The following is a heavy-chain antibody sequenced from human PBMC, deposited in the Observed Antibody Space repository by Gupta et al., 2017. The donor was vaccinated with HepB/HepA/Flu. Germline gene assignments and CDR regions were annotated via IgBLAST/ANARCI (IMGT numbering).Heavy chain of an antibody. V-gene: IGHV4-39*01. Sequence: QLQLPESGPGLVKPSETLSLTCSVSGGSISSSGYYWCWIRQPPGKGLEWIGTTDYSGSAYYNRSRKSPITMAVDTYKNEFSLRLTSVTAADTAVFYRARLVGHYYYCMDVWGRGTTVTVSS. CDR3: ARLVGHYYYCMDV. CDR2: TDYSGSA. CDR1: GGSISSSGYY. J-gene: IGHJ6*03. D-gene: IGHD2-15*01.